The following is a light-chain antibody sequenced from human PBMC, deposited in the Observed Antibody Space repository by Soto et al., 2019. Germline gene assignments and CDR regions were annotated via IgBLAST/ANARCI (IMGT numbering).Light chain of an antibody. CDR1: SSDVGGYNY. J-gene: IGLJ2*01. Sequence: QSALTQPPSASGSPGQSITISCTGTSSDVGGYNYVSWYQQHPGKAPKLMIYEVSYRPSGVSNRFSASKSGNTASLTISGLQAEDEADYYCSSYTSSSTLVFGGGTKLTVL. CDR2: EVS. V-gene: IGLV2-14*01. CDR3: SSYTSSSTLV.